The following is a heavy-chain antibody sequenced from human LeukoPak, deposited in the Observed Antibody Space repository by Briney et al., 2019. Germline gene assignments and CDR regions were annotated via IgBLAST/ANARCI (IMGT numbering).Heavy chain of an antibody. J-gene: IGHJ5*02. V-gene: IGHV4-59*12. Sequence: SSETLSLTCTVSGGSISNFYWSWIRQPPGKGLEWIGYIHYSGSIYYNPSLKSRVTMSVDTSKNQFSLKLSSVTAVDTAVYYCASASTWGQGTLVTVSS. CDR2: IHYSGSI. CDR1: GGSISNFY. CDR3: ASAST.